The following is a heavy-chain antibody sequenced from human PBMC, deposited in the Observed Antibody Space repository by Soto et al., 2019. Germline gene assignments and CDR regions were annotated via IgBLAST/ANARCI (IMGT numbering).Heavy chain of an antibody. J-gene: IGHJ4*02. CDR2: ISNSSSYI. CDR1: GFTFSSYS. V-gene: IGHV3-21*01. D-gene: IGHD3-10*01. CDR3: ARDLRVYGGVRVGY. Sequence: EVQLVESGGGLVKPGGSLRLSCAASGFTFSSYSMNWVRQAPGKGLEWVSSISNSSSYIYYADSVKGRFTISRDNAKNVVYLQMNSLRAEDTAVYYCARDLRVYGGVRVGYWRQGTLITVSS.